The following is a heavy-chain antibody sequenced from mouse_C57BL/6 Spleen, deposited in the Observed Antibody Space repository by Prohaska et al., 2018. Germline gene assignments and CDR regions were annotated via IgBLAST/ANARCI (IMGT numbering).Heavy chain of an antibody. V-gene: IGHV1-72*01. D-gene: IGHD1-1*01. Sequence: QVQLQQPGAELVKPGASVKLSCKASGYTFTSYWMHWVKQRPGRGLEWIGRIEPNSGGTKYNEKFKSKATLTVDKPSSTAYMQLSSLTSEDSAVYYCARHGSSSYYAMDYWGQGTSVTVSS. CDR2: IEPNSGGT. CDR1: GYTFTSYW. J-gene: IGHJ4*01. CDR3: ARHGSSSYYAMDY.